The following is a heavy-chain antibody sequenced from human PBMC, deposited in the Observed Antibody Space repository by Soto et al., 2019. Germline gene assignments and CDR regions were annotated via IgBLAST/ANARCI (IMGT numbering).Heavy chain of an antibody. D-gene: IGHD3-10*01. Sequence: SVKVSCKASGGTFSSYAISWVRQAPGQGLEWMGGIIPIFGTANYAQKFQGRVTITADESTSTAYMELSSLRSEDTAVYYCARGRRGAPLSNYYFDYWGQGTLVTVAS. V-gene: IGHV1-69*13. CDR1: GGTFSSYA. CDR3: ARGRRGAPLSNYYFDY. J-gene: IGHJ4*02. CDR2: IIPIFGTA.